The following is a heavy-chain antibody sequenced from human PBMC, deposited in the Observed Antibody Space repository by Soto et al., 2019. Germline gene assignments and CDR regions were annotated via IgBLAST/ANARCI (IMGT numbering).Heavy chain of an antibody. CDR1: GGSISSGGYS. V-gene: IGHV4-30-2*01. CDR2: IYHSGST. J-gene: IGHJ4*02. CDR3: ARGMTTVTTYDD. Sequence: TSETLSLTCAVSGGSISSGGYSWSWIRQPPGKGLEWIGYIYHSGSTYYNPSLKSRVTISVDRSKNQFSLNLSSVTAADTAVYYCARGMTTVTTYDDWGQGTLVTVSS. D-gene: IGHD4-4*01.